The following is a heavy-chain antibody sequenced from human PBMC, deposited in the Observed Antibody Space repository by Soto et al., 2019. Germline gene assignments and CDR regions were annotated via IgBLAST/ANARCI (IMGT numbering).Heavy chain of an antibody. CDR2: MNPNSGNT. CDR1: GYTFTSYD. Sequence: ASVKVSCTASGYTFTSYDINWVRQATGQGLEWMGWMNPNSGNTGYAQKFQGRVTMTRNTSISTAYMELSSLRSEDTAVYYCARGRGYYYGSGSFAFDPWGQGTLVTAPQ. CDR3: ARGRGYYYGSGSFAFDP. J-gene: IGHJ5*02. D-gene: IGHD3-10*01. V-gene: IGHV1-8*01.